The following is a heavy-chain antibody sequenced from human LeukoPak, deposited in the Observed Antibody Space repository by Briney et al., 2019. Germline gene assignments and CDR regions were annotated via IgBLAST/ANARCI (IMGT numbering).Heavy chain of an antibody. V-gene: IGHV4-61*01. J-gene: IGHJ6*02. CDR2: IYYSGST. CDR3: ARDGQNGSPYATDV. CDR1: GGSVSSGSYY. D-gene: IGHD3-10*01. Sequence: SETLSLTCTVSGGSVSSGSYYWSWIRQPPGKGLEWIGYIYYSGSTNYNPSLKSRVTISVDTSKNQFSLKLSSVTAADTAVYYCARDGQNGSPYATDVWGQGTTVTVSS.